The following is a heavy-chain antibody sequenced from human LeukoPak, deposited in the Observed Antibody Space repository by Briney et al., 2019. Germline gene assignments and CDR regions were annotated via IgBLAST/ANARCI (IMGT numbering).Heavy chain of an antibody. V-gene: IGHV4-61*02. Sequence: SETLSLTCTVSGGSINSGSYYWGWIRQPAGKGLEWIGRIYTSGSTKYNPSLKSRVTISVDTSKNQFSLKLSSVTAADTAVYYCARDLEGYYGSGSFGGYMDVWGKGTTVTVSS. CDR3: ARDLEGYYGSGSFGGYMDV. CDR1: GGSINSGSYY. D-gene: IGHD3-10*01. J-gene: IGHJ6*03. CDR2: IYTSGST.